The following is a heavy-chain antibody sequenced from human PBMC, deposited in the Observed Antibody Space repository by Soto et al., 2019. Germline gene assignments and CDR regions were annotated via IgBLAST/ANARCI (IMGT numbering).Heavy chain of an antibody. Sequence: PSETLSLTCTVSGGSISSSSYYWGWIRQPPGKGLEWIGSIYYSGSTYYNPSLKSRVTISVDTSKNQFSLKLSSVTAADTAVYYWARHDGHSRSLIGDCGQGTLVTVAS. CDR1: GGSISSSSYY. CDR3: ARHDGHSRSLIGD. D-gene: IGHD1-26*01. V-gene: IGHV4-39*01. J-gene: IGHJ4*02. CDR2: IYYSGST.